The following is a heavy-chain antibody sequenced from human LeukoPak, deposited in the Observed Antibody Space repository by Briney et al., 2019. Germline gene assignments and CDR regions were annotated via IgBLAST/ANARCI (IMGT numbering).Heavy chain of an antibody. CDR2: IYYSGST. D-gene: IGHD1-26*01. Sequence: SETLSLTCTVSGGSISSGGYYWSWIRQHPGKGLEWIGYIYYSGSTYYNPSLKSRVTISVDRSKNQFSLKLNSVTAADTALYYCARDPGNAFDIWGQGTMVTVSS. CDR3: ARDPGNAFDI. V-gene: IGHV4-31*03. CDR1: GGSISSGGYY. J-gene: IGHJ3*02.